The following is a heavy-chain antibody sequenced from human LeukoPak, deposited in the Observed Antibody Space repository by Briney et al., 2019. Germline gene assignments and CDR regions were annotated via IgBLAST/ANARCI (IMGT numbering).Heavy chain of an antibody. J-gene: IGHJ4*02. D-gene: IGHD3-10*01. CDR2: ISANAQAT. CDR3: ARDPYNTILYRLAH. V-gene: IGHV3-23*01. Sequence: GGSLRLSCAGSGFAFGTYAMSWVRQAPGMGLEWVSSISANAQATYYAASVEGRFTISRDNSKSTLYLQLNSLRAEATATYYCARDPYNTILYRLAHWGQGTLVTVSS. CDR1: GFAFGTYA.